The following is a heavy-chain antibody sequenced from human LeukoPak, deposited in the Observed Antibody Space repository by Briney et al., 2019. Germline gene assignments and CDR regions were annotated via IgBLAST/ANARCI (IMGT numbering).Heavy chain of an antibody. CDR1: GFTFSSYW. D-gene: IGHD2-15*01. J-gene: IGHJ4*02. V-gene: IGHV3-74*01. CDR2: IKSDGSST. CDR3: ARTFAAAHIDY. Sequence: GGSLRLSCAASGFTFSSYWMHWVRQAPGKGLVLVSRIKSDGSSTTYADSVKGRFTISRDNAKNTLYLEMNSLRAEDTAVYYCARTFAAAHIDYWGQGTLVTVSS.